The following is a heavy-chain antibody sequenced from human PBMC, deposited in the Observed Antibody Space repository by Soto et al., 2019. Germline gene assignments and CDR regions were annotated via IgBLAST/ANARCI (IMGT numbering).Heavy chain of an antibody. D-gene: IGHD2-2*01. V-gene: IGHV4-59*08. CDR2: IYYSEST. CDR1: RESICSWY. Sequence: PSETMSHACHVCRESICSWYSSWIPQPPRKRLEWIRYIYYSESTNYNPSIKSRVTISVDTSKNQFSLKQSSVTAADTAVYYCARRYVSCFYYWCRGTLVTVSS. J-gene: IGHJ4*02. CDR3: ARRYVSCFYY.